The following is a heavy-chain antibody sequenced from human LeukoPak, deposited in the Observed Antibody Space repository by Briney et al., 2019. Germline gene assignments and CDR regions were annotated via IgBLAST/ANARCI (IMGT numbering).Heavy chain of an antibody. D-gene: IGHD2-15*01. CDR2: IYYSGST. J-gene: IGHJ3*02. CDR1: GGSISSYY. Sequence: PSETLSLTCTVSGGSISSYYWSWIRQPPGKGLEWIGYIYYSGSTYCNPSLKSRVTISVDTSKNQFSLKLSSVTAADTAVYYCARYRRLVVAAISAFDIWGQGTMVTVSS. V-gene: IGHV4-59*08. CDR3: ARYRRLVVAAISAFDI.